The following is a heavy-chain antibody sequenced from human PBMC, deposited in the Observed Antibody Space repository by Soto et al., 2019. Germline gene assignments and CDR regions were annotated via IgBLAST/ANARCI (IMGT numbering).Heavy chain of an antibody. CDR2: ISGRGGST. CDR1: GFTFRSYA. J-gene: IGHJ4*02. V-gene: IGHV3-23*01. CDR3: AKGANDYGDYVVWGVDS. Sequence: EAQLLESGGGLVQPGGSLRLSCAASGFTFRSYAMNWVRQAPGKGLEWVSGISGRGGSTFYADSVKGRFTISRDNFKNPLDRRLNSLRAEDAAVYYCAKGANDYGDYVVWGVDSWGQGTLVTVSA. D-gene: IGHD4-17*01.